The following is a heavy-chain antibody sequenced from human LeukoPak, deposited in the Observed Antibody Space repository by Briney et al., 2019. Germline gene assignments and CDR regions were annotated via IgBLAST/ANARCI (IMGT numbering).Heavy chain of an antibody. V-gene: IGHV5-51*01. J-gene: IGHJ1*01. CDR3: ARPIVNIVRGVIVSKYFQH. Sequence: GESLKISCRGSGYIFTTYWIGWVRQMPGKGLEWMGIIYPADSNTRYSPSFQGQVTISADKSISTAYLQWSSLKASDTAMYYCARPIVNIVRGVIVSKYFQHWGQGTLVTVSS. D-gene: IGHD3-10*01. CDR2: IYPADSNT. CDR1: GYIFTTYW.